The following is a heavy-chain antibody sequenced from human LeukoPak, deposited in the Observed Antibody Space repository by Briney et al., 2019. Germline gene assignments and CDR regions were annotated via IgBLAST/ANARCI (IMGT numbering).Heavy chain of an antibody. D-gene: IGHD1-1*01. CDR3: ARQVELDY. Sequence: SETLSLTCTVSGGSISSYYWSWIPQPPGKGLEWIGYIYYSGSTNYNPSLKSRVAISVDTSKNQFSLKLSSVTAADTAVYYCARQVELDYWGQGTLVTVSS. J-gene: IGHJ4*02. CDR1: GGSISSYY. CDR2: IYYSGST. V-gene: IGHV4-59*01.